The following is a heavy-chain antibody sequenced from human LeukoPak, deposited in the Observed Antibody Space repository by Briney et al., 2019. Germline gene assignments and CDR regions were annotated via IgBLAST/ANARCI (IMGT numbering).Heavy chain of an antibody. CDR3: RCTSHRDYFDY. V-gene: IGHV4-34*01. Sequence: SETLSLTCAVYSGSFNNHYWTWLRQPPGKGLEWIGEVNYSGITTYNPSLKSRVVISVATSRSQFSLKLTSVTAADTAVYYWRCTSHRDYFDYWGQGTLVTVST. J-gene: IGHJ4*02. CDR2: VNYSGIT. CDR1: SGSFNNHY. D-gene: IGHD2-2*01.